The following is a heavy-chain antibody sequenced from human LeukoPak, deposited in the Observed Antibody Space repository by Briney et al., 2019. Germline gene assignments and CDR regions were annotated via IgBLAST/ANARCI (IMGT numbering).Heavy chain of an antibody. CDR1: GGTFSSYT. CDR3: ASGVAVAGTPSLFDY. J-gene: IGHJ4*02. V-gene: IGHV1-69*02. Sequence: GASVKVSCKASGGTFSSYTISWVRQAPEQGLEWMGRIIPILGIANYAQKFQGRVTITADKSTSTAYMELSSLRSEDTAVYYCASGVAVAGTPSLFDYWGQGTLVTVSS. CDR2: IIPILGIA. D-gene: IGHD6-19*01.